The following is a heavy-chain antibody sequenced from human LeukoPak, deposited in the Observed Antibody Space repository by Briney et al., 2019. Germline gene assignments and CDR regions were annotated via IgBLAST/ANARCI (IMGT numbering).Heavy chain of an antibody. V-gene: IGHV4-59*12. CDR3: ARDGSSGDAFDI. CDR1: GGSISNYY. J-gene: IGHJ3*02. CDR2: IYYSGST. Sequence: SQTLSLTCTVSGGSISNYYWSWIRQPPGKGLEWIGYIYYSGSTNYNPSLKSRVTISVDTSKNQFSLKLSSVTAADTAVYYCARDGSSGDAFDIWGQGTMVTVSS.